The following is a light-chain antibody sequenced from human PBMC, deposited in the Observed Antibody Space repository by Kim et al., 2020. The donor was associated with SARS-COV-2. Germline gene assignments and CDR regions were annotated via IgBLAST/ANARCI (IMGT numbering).Light chain of an antibody. V-gene: IGKV3-11*01. J-gene: IGKJ4*01. CDR2: DAS. Sequence: ATLSSSPGERATLSCRASQSVSGYLGWYQQKRGQAPRLLIYDASNRATGIPARFSGSGSGTEFTLTISSLEPEDFAVYYCQQRKTFGGGTKVDIK. CDR3: QQRKT. CDR1: QSVSGY.